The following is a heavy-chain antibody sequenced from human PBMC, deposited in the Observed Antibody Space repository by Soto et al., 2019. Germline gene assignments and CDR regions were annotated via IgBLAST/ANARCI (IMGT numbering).Heavy chain of an antibody. J-gene: IGHJ4*02. Sequence: ASLKASGKASGYNFIGYGLSWVRPAPGQGLEWMGWISVYNGNTNTAQRFQGRVTMTPVTSTNTFDMELRSLTSDDTAVYYCVVARWPLIGGRYETSDYFDNGGQVTLVTVSS. CDR1: GYNFIGYG. D-gene: IGHD3-22*01. V-gene: IGHV1-18*01. CDR2: ISVYNGNT. CDR3: VVARWPLIGGRYETSDYFDN.